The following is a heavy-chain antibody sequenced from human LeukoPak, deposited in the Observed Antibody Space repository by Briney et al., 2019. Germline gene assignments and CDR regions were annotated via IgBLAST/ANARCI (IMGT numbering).Heavy chain of an antibody. CDR1: GGSFSGYY. J-gene: IGHJ4*02. CDR2: INHSGST. Sequence: PSETLSLTCAVYGGSFSGYYWSWIRQPPGEGLEWIGEINHSGSTNYNPSLKSRVTISVDTSKNQFSLRLSSVTAADTAVYYCARGFYGGNSGTFLWDYWGQGTLVTVSS. V-gene: IGHV4-34*01. CDR3: ARGFYGGNSGTFLWDY. D-gene: IGHD4-23*01.